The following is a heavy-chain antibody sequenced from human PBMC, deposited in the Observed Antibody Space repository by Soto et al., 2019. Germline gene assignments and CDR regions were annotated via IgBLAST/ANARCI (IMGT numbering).Heavy chain of an antibody. D-gene: IGHD3-10*02. V-gene: IGHV3-23*01. J-gene: IGHJ4*02. CDR2: ISGSGGST. Sequence: GGSLRLSCAASGFTFSSYAMSWVRQAPGKGLEWVSAISGSGGSTYYADSVKGRFTISRDNSKNTLYLQMNSLRAEDTAVYYFAKDAGNTMSRRYFDYWGQGTLVTVSS. CDR1: GFTFSSYA. CDR3: AKDAGNTMSRRYFDY.